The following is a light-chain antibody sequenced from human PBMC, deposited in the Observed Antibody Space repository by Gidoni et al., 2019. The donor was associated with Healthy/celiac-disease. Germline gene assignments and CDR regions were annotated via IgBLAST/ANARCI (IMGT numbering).Light chain of an antibody. CDR1: QSVLSSSNNKNY. Sequence: DIVMTQSPDSLAVSLGERATINCKSSQSVLSSSNNKNYLAWYQQKPGQPPKLLIYWASTRESGVPDRFSGSGSGTDFTLTISSLQAEDVAVYYCQQYYSTPQTFXQXTKLEIK. V-gene: IGKV4-1*01. J-gene: IGKJ2*01. CDR2: WAS. CDR3: QQYYSTPQT.